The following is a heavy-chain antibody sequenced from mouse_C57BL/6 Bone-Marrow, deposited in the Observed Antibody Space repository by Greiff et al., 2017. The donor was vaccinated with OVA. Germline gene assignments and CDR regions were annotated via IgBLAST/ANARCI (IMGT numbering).Heavy chain of an antibody. Sequence: QVQLKQPGAELVRPGTSVKLSCKASGYTFTSYWMHWVKQRPGQGLEWIGVIDPSDSYTNYNQKFKGKATLTVDTSSSTAYMQLSSLTSEDSAVYYCARARFGYDVGYWGQGTTLTVSS. J-gene: IGHJ2*01. CDR3: ARARFGYDVGY. V-gene: IGHV1-59*01. D-gene: IGHD2-2*01. CDR1: GYTFTSYW. CDR2: IDPSDSYT.